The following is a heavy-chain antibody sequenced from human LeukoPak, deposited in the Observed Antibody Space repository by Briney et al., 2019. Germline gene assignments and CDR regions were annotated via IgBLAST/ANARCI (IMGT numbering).Heavy chain of an antibody. CDR3: ARGGDRSGYYMGMYNWFDP. D-gene: IGHD3-3*01. V-gene: IGHV3-11*01. CDR2: IRSSGSII. J-gene: IGHJ5*02. CDR1: GFTFSDYY. Sequence: GGSLRLSWAASGFTFSDYYMSWIRQAPGKGRGWDSYIRSSGSIIYYADSVKGRFTISRDNAKNSLYMQMNSLRAEDTAVYYCARGGDRSGYYMGMYNWFDPWGQGTLVTVSS.